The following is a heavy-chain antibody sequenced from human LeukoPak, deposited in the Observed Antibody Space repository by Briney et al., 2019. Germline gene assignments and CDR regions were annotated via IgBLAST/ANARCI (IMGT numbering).Heavy chain of an antibody. J-gene: IGHJ4*02. CDR3: AGDIRSTTYQAY. CDR2: ISGSGDFT. Sequence: GGSLRLSCAASGFTFSNYAMHWVRQAPGKGLEWVSSISGSGDFTYYAESLKGRFTISRDNAKKSLYLRMDSLRAEDTAVYYCAGDIRSTTYQAYWGQGTLITVSS. CDR1: GFTFSNYA. D-gene: IGHD2-2*01. V-gene: IGHV3-21*01.